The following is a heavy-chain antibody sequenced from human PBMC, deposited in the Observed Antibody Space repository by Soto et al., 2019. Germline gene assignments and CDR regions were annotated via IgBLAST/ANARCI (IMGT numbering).Heavy chain of an antibody. Sequence: ESGGGLVQPGGSLRLSCAASGFTFSSYWMSWVRQAPGKGLEWVANIKQDGSEKYYVDSVKGRFTISRDNAKNSLYLQMNSLRAEDTAVYYCARALWEYPFAVWFDPWGQGTLVTVSS. J-gene: IGHJ5*02. D-gene: IGHD1-26*01. CDR3: ARALWEYPFAVWFDP. CDR1: GFTFSSYW. CDR2: IKQDGSEK. V-gene: IGHV3-7*01.